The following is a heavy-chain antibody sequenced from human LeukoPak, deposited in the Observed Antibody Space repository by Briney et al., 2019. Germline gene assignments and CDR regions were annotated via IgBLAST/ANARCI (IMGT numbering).Heavy chain of an antibody. CDR2: IYSGGNT. J-gene: IGHJ6*03. CDR3: ARDFADTYYYYYMDV. V-gene: IGHV3-53*01. D-gene: IGHD3-3*01. CDR1: GFTVSSNS. Sequence: PGGSLRLSCTVSGFTVSSNSMSWVRQAPGKGLEWVSFIYSGGNTHYSDSLKGRFTISRDNSKNTLYLQMNSLRVEDTAVYYCARDFADTYYYYYMDVWGKGTTVTISS.